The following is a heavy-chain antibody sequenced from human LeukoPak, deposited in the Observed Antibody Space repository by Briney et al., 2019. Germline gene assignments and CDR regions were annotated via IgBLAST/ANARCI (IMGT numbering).Heavy chain of an antibody. Sequence: ASVKVSCKVSGYTLTELSMHWVRQAPGKGLEWMGGFDPEVGETIYAQKFQGRVTMTEDTSTDTAYMELSSLRSEDTAVYYCATTSRKTTVVTLLDYWGQGTLVTVSS. V-gene: IGHV1-24*01. D-gene: IGHD4-23*01. CDR3: ATTSRKTTVVTLLDY. CDR1: GYTLTELS. CDR2: FDPEVGET. J-gene: IGHJ4*02.